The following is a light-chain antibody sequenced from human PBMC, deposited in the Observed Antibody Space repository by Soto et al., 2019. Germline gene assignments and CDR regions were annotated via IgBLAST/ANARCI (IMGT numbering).Light chain of an antibody. Sequence: EIVMTQSPPTLSVSPGERATLSCRASQSVSSKLAWYQQKPGQAPRLLIYGATKRATGIPDRFSGSGSGTDFTLTIRRLKAEDVAVYYCQQYGDSPRVFGQGTKVDIK. CDR2: GAT. V-gene: IGKV3D-15*01. CDR3: QQYGDSPRV. J-gene: IGKJ1*01. CDR1: QSVSSK.